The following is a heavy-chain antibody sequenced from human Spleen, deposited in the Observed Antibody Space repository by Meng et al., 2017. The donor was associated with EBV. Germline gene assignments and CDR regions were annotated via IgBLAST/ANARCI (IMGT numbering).Heavy chain of an antibody. CDR2: ISNSGST. D-gene: IGHD3-3*01. V-gene: IGHV4-30-4*01. CDR1: GGSISSGNSY. J-gene: IGHJ4*02. Sequence: QESGPGLVKPSPTLSRTCDVSGGSISSGNSYWSWIRQPPGKGLEWIGYISNSGSTYYNPSLKSRVTISVDTSENQFSLKLSSVTAADTAVYFCARAEWSAPYYFDYWGQGTLVTVSS. CDR3: ARAEWSAPYYFDY.